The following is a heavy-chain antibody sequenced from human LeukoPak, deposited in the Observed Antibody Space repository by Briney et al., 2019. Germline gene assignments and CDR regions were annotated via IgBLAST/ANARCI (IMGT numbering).Heavy chain of an antibody. CDR2: IYYSGST. Sequence: SETLSLTCTVSGGSISSYYWSWIRQPPGKGLEWIGYIYYSGSTNYSPSLKSRVTISVDTSKNQFSLKLSSVTAADTAVYYCASQTRVRGGAFDIWGQGTMVTVSS. D-gene: IGHD3-10*01. J-gene: IGHJ3*02. V-gene: IGHV4-59*01. CDR1: GGSISSYY. CDR3: ASQTRVRGGAFDI.